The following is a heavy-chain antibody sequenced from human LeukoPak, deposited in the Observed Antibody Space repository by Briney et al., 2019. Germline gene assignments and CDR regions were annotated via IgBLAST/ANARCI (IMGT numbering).Heavy chain of an antibody. CDR2: ISGSGGAT. CDR3: AKRDDSRSWTAFDI. V-gene: IGHV3-23*01. J-gene: IGHJ3*02. Sequence: QLGRSLRLSCAASGFTFSSDAMTWVRQAPGKGLEWVSAISGSGGATYYADSVRGRFTISRDNSKNTLYLQMNSLRAEDTAVYSCAKRDDSRSWTAFDIWGQGTMVTVSS. D-gene: IGHD6-13*01. CDR1: GFTFSSDA.